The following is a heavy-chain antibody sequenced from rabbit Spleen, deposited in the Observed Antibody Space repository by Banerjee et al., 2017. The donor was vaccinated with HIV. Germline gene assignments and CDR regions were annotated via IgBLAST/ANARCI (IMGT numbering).Heavy chain of an antibody. CDR1: GLDLSSRYW. Sequence: QSLEESGGDLVKPGASLTLTCTASGLDLSSRYWMCWVRQAPGKGLEWIACIDVGSSGTTFYATWAKGRFTISKASSTTVTLQMTSLTAADTATYFCARGPRAVGDGYVMWGPGTLVTVS. D-gene: IGHD6-1*01. J-gene: IGHJ4*01. V-gene: IGHV1S40*01. CDR2: IDVGSSGTT. CDR3: ARGPRAVGDGYVM.